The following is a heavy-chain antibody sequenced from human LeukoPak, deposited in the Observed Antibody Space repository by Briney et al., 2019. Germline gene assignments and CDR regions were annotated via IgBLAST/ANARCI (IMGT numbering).Heavy chain of an antibody. D-gene: IGHD3-22*01. V-gene: IGHV4-4*02. J-gene: IGHJ4*02. CDR1: GGSISSSNW. CDR2: IYHGGST. Sequence: PSETLSLTCAVSGGSISSSNWWSWVRQPPGKGLEWIGEIYHGGSTNYNPSLKSRVTISVDKSKNQFSLKLSSVTAADTAVYYCASFYYDSSGYYYWGQGTLVTVSS. CDR3: ASFYYDSSGYYY.